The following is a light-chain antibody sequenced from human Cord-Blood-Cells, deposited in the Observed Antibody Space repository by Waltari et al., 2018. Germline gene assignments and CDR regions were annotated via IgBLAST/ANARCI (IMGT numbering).Light chain of an antibody. CDR2: DVS. J-gene: IGLJ2*01. CDR1: SRDVAGFNS. V-gene: IGLV2-14*01. CDR3: SSYTSSSTLVV. Sequence: QSALTQPASVSGSPGQSLTISCTGTSRDVAGFNSVSWYQPHPGTAPILIIYDVSNRPSGVSNRSSGSKSGNTASLTISGLQAEDEADYYCSSYTSSSTLVVFGGGTKLTVL.